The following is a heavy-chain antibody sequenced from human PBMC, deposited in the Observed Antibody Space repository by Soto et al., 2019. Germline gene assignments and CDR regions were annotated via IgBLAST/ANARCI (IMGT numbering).Heavy chain of an antibody. CDR2: INHSGST. V-gene: IGHV4-34*01. J-gene: IGHJ5*02. CDR1: GGSFSGYY. CDR3: ATANGVLRWFDP. Sequence: QVQLQQWGAGLLKPSETLSLICAVYGGSFSGYYWSWIRQPPGKGLEWIGEINHSGSTNYNPSLKSRVTISVDTSKNQFSLKLSSVTAADTAVYYCATANGVLRWFDPWGQGTLVTVSS. D-gene: IGHD2-8*01.